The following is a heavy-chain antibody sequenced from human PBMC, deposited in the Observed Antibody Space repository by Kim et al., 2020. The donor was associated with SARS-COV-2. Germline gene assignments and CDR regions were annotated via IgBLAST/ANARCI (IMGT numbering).Heavy chain of an antibody. CDR2: INWNGGST. D-gene: IGHD3-10*01. Sequence: GGSLRLSCAASGFTFDDYGMSWVRQAPGKGLEWVSGINWNGGSTGYADSVKGRFTISRDNAKNSLYLQMNSLRAEDTALYHCARSRGFGELLFSSHGGMDVWGQGTTVTVSS. V-gene: IGHV3-20*01. CDR3: ARSRGFGELLFSSHGGMDV. J-gene: IGHJ6*02. CDR1: GFTFDDYG.